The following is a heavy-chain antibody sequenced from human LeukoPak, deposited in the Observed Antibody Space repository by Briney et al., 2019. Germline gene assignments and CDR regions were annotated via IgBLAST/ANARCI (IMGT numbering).Heavy chain of an antibody. D-gene: IGHD3-3*01. Sequence: GGSLRLSCTASGFTFGDYGMSWVRPAPGKGLEWVGFIRSKAYGGTTEYAASVKGRFTISRDDSKSIAYLQMNSLKTEDTAVYYCTRDYTIFGEGYFDSWGQGTLVTVSS. J-gene: IGHJ4*02. CDR1: GFTFGDYG. V-gene: IGHV3-49*04. CDR3: TRDYTIFGEGYFDS. CDR2: IRSKAYGGTT.